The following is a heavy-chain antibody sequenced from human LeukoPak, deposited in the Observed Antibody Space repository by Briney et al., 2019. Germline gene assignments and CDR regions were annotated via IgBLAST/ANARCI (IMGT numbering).Heavy chain of an antibody. V-gene: IGHV3-23*01. D-gene: IGHD5-12*01. CDR2: ISGSGGST. CDR1: GFTFSSYA. J-gene: IGHJ4*02. Sequence: TGGSLRLSCAASGFTFSSYAMSWVRQAPGKGLEWVSAISGSGGSTYYADSVKGRFTISRDNSKNTLYLQMNSLRAEDTAVYYCAKSEGWDIVATTSPLFDYWGQGTLVTVSS. CDR3: AKSEGWDIVATTSPLFDY.